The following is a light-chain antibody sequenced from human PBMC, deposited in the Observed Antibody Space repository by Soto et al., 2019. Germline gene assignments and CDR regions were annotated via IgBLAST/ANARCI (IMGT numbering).Light chain of an antibody. Sequence: DIQMTQSPSSLSASVGDRVTITCRASQSISSYLNWYQQKPGKAPKLLIYDASSLQSGVPSRFSGSGSWTDFTLTISSLQPEDFATYYCQQSYSTPRTFGQGTKVEIK. CDR2: DAS. CDR3: QQSYSTPRT. V-gene: IGKV1-39*01. CDR1: QSISSY. J-gene: IGKJ1*01.